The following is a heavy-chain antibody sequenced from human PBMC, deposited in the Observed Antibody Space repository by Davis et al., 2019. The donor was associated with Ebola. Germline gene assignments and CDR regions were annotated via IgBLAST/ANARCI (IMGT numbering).Heavy chain of an antibody. J-gene: IGHJ5*02. CDR1: GGSFSGYY. Sequence: MPSEILSLTCAVYGGSFSGYYWSWIRQPPGKGLEWIGEINHSGSTNYNPSLKSRVTISVDTSKNQFSLKLSSVTAADTAVYYCARHEGRITIFGVVSHWFDPWGQGTLVTVSS. CDR2: INHSGST. V-gene: IGHV4-34*01. CDR3: ARHEGRITIFGVVSHWFDP. D-gene: IGHD3-3*01.